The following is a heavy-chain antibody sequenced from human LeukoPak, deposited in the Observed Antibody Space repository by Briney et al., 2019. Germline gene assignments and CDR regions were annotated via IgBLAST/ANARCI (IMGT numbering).Heavy chain of an antibody. CDR1: GFNFSNNT. Sequence: PGGSLRLSCAASGFNFSNNTMSWVRQSPGEGLEWVSSISGSGGFTYYTDSVKGRFTIPRDNSKNTLSLQMNSLRAEDTAVYYCARGKYEFDYWGQGTLVTVSS. J-gene: IGHJ4*02. CDR3: ARGKYEFDY. D-gene: IGHD3-16*01. V-gene: IGHV3-23*01. CDR2: ISGSGGFT.